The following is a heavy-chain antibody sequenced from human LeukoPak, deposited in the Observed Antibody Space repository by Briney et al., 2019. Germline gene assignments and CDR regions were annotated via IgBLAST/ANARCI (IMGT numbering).Heavy chain of an antibody. CDR1: GFTFSGYA. Sequence: GGSLRLSCVASGFTFSGYAMQWVRQAPGKGLEWVSAICGVGATTNYADSVKGRFTISRDNSKNILYLQMGSLRIEDTAVYYCGREDGITGVPASYYSIDVWGKGTTVTVSS. J-gene: IGHJ6*03. D-gene: IGHD1-20*01. CDR2: ICGVGATT. CDR3: GREDGITGVPASYYSIDV. V-gene: IGHV3-64*02.